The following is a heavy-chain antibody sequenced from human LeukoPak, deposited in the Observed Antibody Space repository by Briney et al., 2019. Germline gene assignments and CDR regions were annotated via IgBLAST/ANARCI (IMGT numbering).Heavy chain of an antibody. D-gene: IGHD3-16*01. CDR3: AHFRGGAFDF. CDR2: IYDIGST. V-gene: IGHV4-4*08. J-gene: IGHJ3*01. Sequence: SETLSLTCTVSGGSISTYYWSWVRQPPGKGLEWIGCIYDIGSTNYNPSLKSRVTISVDTSKNQFALKLSSVTAADTAVYYCAHFRGGAFDFWGQGTMVTVSA. CDR1: GGSISTYY.